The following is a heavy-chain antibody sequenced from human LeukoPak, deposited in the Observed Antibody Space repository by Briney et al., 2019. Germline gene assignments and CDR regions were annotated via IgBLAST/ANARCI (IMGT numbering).Heavy chain of an antibody. D-gene: IGHD3-3*01. CDR1: GGSTSSHY. Sequence: SETLSLTCTVSGGSTSSHYWSWIRQPPGKGLEWIGYIYYSGSTNYNPSLKSRVTISVDTSKNQFSLKLSSVTAADTAVYYCARVWYDPLPNYMDVWGKGTTVTVSS. V-gene: IGHV4-59*11. J-gene: IGHJ6*03. CDR3: ARVWYDPLPNYMDV. CDR2: IYYSGST.